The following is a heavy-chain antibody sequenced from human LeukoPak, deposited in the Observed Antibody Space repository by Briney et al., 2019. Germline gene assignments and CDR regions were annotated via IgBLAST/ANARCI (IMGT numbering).Heavy chain of an antibody. D-gene: IGHD6-19*01. CDR1: GFTFSDYG. CDR2: ISYDGSKK. J-gene: IGHJ5*02. V-gene: IGHV3-30*03. Sequence: NPGGSLRLSCAASGFTFSDYGMHWVRQAPGKGLEWVAVISYDGSKKYYADSVKGRFTISRDNSKNTLYLQMNSLRAEDTAMYYCARGLGSSDWYGDPWGQGTLVTVSS. CDR3: ARGLGSSDWYGDP.